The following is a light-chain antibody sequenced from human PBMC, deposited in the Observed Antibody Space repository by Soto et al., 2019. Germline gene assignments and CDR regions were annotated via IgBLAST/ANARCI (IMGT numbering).Light chain of an antibody. Sequence: EIVMTQSPATLSVSPGEKATLSCRASQTVSNNLAWYQQKPGQAPRLLIYFASPRATGIPARFSGSGSGTEFTLTISSLQYEDFAVYYCQQYNQWPLTFGGGTKAETK. V-gene: IGKV3-15*01. CDR1: QTVSNN. CDR3: QQYNQWPLT. CDR2: FAS. J-gene: IGKJ4*01.